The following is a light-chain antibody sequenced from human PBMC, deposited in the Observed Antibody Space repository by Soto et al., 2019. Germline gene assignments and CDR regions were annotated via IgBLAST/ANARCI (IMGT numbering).Light chain of an antibody. CDR2: DVS. CDR1: SSDVGGYNY. J-gene: IGLJ1*01. Sequence: QSALTQPASVSGSPGQSITISCTGTSSDVGGYNYLSWYQHHPGKAPKLMIYDVSDRPSGVSNRFSGSKSGNTASLTISGLQTEAEDDYYCSSYTSSSTRVFGSGTKVTVL. CDR3: SSYTSSSTRV. V-gene: IGLV2-14*03.